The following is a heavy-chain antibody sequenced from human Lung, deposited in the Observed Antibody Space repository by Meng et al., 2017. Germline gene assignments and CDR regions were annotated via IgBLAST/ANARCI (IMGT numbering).Heavy chain of an antibody. Sequence: QVQLQHVGAGLLQPSETLALTCVVCGGSFSDYYWSWIRQPPGKGLEWIGEINHSGSTNYNPSLESRATISVDTSQNNLSLKLSSVTAADSAVYYCARGPTTMAHDFDYWGQGTLVTVSS. J-gene: IGHJ4*02. CDR1: GGSFSDYY. D-gene: IGHD4-11*01. CDR3: ARGPTTMAHDFDY. CDR2: INHSGST. V-gene: IGHV4-34*01.